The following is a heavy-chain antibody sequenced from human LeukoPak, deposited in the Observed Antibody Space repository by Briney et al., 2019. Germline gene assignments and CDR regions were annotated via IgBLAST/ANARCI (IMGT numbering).Heavy chain of an antibody. D-gene: IGHD4-17*01. Sequence: GGSLRLSCSASGFTFDDYAVSWFRQAPGKGLEWVGFIRSKAFGGTPEYAASVRGRFTISRDDSKSIAYLQMNSLNTEDTAVYYCTRNTVTVHFDYWSQGTMVTVSS. CDR3: TRNTVTVHFDY. CDR2: IRSKAFGGTP. J-gene: IGHJ4*02. CDR1: GFTFDDYA. V-gene: IGHV3-49*03.